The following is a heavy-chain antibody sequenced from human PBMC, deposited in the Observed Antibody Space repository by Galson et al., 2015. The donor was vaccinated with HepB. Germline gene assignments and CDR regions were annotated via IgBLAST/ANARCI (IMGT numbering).Heavy chain of an antibody. V-gene: IGHV3-23*01. J-gene: IGHJ4*02. Sequence: SLRLSCAASGFTFSRYAMSWVRQAPGKGLEWVSAISGSGGSTNHADSVKGRFTISRDNSKNTLYLQMNSLRAEDTAVYYCAKRAGETYGPFDYRGQGTLVTVSS. CDR1: GFTFSRYA. CDR3: AKRAGETYGPFDY. CDR2: ISGSGGST. D-gene: IGHD3-10*01.